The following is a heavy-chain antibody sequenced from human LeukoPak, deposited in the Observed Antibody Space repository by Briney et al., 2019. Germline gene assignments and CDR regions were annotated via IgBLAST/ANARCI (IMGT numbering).Heavy chain of an antibody. CDR1: GNSISNYY. Sequence: SETLSLTCSVSGNSISNYYWSWIRQPPGKGLEWSGYMYNSGSTSYNPSLNRRVSISVDTSKNQFSLRLNSVTAADTAVYYCARDDGYFDSWGQGTLVSVFS. J-gene: IGHJ4*02. CDR2: MYNSGST. V-gene: IGHV4-4*08. CDR3: ARDDGYFDS.